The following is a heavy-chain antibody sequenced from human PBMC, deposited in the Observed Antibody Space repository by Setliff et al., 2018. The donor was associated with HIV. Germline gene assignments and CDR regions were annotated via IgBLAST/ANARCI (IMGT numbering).Heavy chain of an antibody. CDR3: ARNEVYYDSSGYYWFDR. V-gene: IGHV5-51*01. D-gene: IGHD3-22*01. Sequence: PGASLKISCKGSGYSFTNHWIGWVRQMPGKGMEWMGIIYPGDSDTIYSPSFQSQVTISADKYISTAYLQWSSLKASDTAIYYCARNEVYYDSSGYYWFDRWGQGTLVTVSS. CDR1: GYSFTNHW. CDR2: IYPGDSDT. J-gene: IGHJ5*02.